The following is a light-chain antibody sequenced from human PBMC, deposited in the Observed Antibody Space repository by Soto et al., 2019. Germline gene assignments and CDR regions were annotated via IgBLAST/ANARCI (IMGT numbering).Light chain of an antibody. V-gene: IGLV1-40*01. J-gene: IGLJ1*01. CDR2: RNT. Sequence: QSVLTQPPSVSGAPGQRVTISCIGGSSNIGAGYEVHWYQQLPGTVPKLLIYRNTYRPSGVSNRFSGSKSGNTASLTISGLRAEDEADYYCNSYTSNNTYVFGTGTRSPS. CDR1: SSNIGAGYE. CDR3: NSYTSNNTYV.